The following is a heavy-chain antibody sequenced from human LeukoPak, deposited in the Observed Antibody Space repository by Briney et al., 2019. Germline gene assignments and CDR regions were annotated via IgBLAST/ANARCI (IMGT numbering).Heavy chain of an antibody. J-gene: IGHJ4*02. CDR1: GYDFTTNY. CDR2: INPSVSST. D-gene: IGHD2-15*01. CDR3: AKGYCTSASCYVLDS. Sequence: GASVKVSCKASGYDFTTNYIHWVRQAPGQGLEWMGTINPSVSSTTYGQRFRGRVTMTRDTSTATVYMDLGSLTSEDTAIYYCAKGYCTSASCYVLDSWGQGTLVTVSS. V-gene: IGHV1-46*01.